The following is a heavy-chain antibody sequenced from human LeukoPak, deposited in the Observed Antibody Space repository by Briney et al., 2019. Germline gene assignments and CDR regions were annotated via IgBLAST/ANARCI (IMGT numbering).Heavy chain of an antibody. CDR1: GVSISSYY. D-gene: IGHD2-15*01. V-gene: IGHV4-4*07. Sequence: SETLSLTCTVSGVSISSYYWSWIRQPAGKGLEWIGRVYTSGSTNYNPSLKSRVTMSVDTSKNQFSLKLSSVTAADTAVYYCARSRGGYCSGGSCYEFYNWFDPWGQGTLVTVSS. J-gene: IGHJ5*02. CDR2: VYTSGST. CDR3: ARSRGGYCSGGSCYEFYNWFDP.